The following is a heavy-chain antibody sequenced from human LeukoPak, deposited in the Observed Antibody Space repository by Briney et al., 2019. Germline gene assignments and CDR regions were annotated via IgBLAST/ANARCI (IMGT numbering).Heavy chain of an antibody. CDR1: GVTFNSYA. CDR2: ISYDGTTK. CDR3: ARDTSWEVITGTDY. J-gene: IGHJ4*02. V-gene: IGHV3-30-3*01. Sequence: GRSLRLSCAASGVTFNSYALRWVRQAPGKGLEWGTVISYDGTTKYSADSAKGRFTISRANTKTSLYLQMNSLTPEATAAYDCARDTSWEVITGTDYWGQGTLVTVAS. D-gene: IGHD3-22*01.